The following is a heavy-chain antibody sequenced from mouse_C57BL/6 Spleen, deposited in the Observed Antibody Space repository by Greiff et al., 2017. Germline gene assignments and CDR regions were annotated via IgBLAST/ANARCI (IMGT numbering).Heavy chain of an antibody. J-gene: IGHJ4*01. CDR1: GFTFSSYA. Sequence: KLQESGEGLVKPGGSLKLSCAASGFTFSSYAMSWVRQTPEQRLEWVADISSGGDYIYYADTVKGRFTISRDNARNTRYLQMSSLKSEDTAMYYCTSLYPYYYAMDYWGQGTSVTVSS. CDR3: TSLYPYYYAMDY. D-gene: IGHD2-1*01. V-gene: IGHV5-9-1*02. CDR2: ISSGGDYI.